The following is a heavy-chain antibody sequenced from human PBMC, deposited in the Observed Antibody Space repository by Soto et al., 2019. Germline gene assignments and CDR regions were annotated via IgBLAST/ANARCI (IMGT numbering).Heavy chain of an antibody. V-gene: IGHV3-30*03. CDR3: AAYYYDSSGYSNNPIDY. J-gene: IGHJ4*02. CDR2: ISYDGSNK. D-gene: IGHD3-22*01. Sequence: GGSLRLSCAASGFTFSSYGMHWVRQAPGKGLEWVAVISYDGSNKYYADSVKGRFTISRDNSKNTLYLQMNSLRAEDTAVYYCAAYYYDSSGYSNNPIDYWGQGTLVTVSS. CDR1: GFTFSSYG.